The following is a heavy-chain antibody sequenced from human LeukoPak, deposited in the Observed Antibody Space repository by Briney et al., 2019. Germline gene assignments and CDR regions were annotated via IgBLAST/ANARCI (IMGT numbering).Heavy chain of an antibody. CDR2: IWSDGSNK. J-gene: IGHJ4*02. V-gene: IGHV3-33*01. Sequence: GRSLRLSCAASGFTFSYYAIHWVRQAPGKGLEWVALIWSDGSNKYYADSVKGRITIFRDNSKNTVYLQMNSLRAEDTAVYYCARELFGSGSCPDGWGQGTLVTVSS. D-gene: IGHD3-10*01. CDR3: ARELFGSGSCPDG. CDR1: GFTFSYYA.